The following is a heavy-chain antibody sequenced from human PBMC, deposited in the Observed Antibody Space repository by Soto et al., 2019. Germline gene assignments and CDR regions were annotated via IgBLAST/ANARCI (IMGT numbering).Heavy chain of an antibody. V-gene: IGHV4-59*01. CDR1: GGSISSYY. D-gene: IGHD3-16*01. J-gene: IGHJ4*02. CDR3: ARSIGVMTVFDY. Sequence: QVQLQESGPGLVKPSETLSLTCTVSGGSISSYYWSWIRQPPGKGLEWIGYIYYSGSTNYNPSLKSRVTISADTSKNQFSLKLSSVTAADTAVYYCARSIGVMTVFDYWGQGTLVTVSS. CDR2: IYYSGST.